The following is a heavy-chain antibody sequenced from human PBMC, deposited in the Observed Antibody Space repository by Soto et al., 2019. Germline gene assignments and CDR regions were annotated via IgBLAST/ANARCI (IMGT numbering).Heavy chain of an antibody. V-gene: IGHV3-15*01. J-gene: IGHJ4*02. CDR1: GFTFSNAW. D-gene: IGHD4-17*01. Sequence: SGGSLRLSCAASGFTFSNAWMSWVRQAPGKGLEWVGRIKSKTDGGTTDYAAPVKGRFTISRDDSKNTLYLQMNSLKTEDTAVYYCTTELLYGDYERVFDYWGQGTLVTVSS. CDR3: TTELLYGDYERVFDY. CDR2: IKSKTDGGTT.